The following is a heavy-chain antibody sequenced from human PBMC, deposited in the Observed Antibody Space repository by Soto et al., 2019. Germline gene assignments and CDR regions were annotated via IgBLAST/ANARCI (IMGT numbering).Heavy chain of an antibody. CDR2: IYYSGST. CDR3: ARTPYSGYFYFDP. CDR1: GGSISSYY. V-gene: IGHV4-59*01. J-gene: IGHJ5*02. Sequence: PSETLSLTCTVSGGSISSYYWSWIRQPPGKGLEWIGYIYYSGSTNYNPSLRSRVTISVDTSKNQFSLKLSSVTAADTAVYYCARTPYSGYFYFDPWGQVTLVSVS. D-gene: IGHD3-22*01.